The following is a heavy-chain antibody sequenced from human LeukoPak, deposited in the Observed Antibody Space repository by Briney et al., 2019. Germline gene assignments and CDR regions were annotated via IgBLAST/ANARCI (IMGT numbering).Heavy chain of an antibody. V-gene: IGHV3-53*01. Sequence: GSLRLSCAASGFTVSSNYMSWVRQAPGKGLEWVSVIYSGGSTYYADSVKGRFTISRDNSKNTLYLQMNSLRAEDTAVYYCAKPHYDFWSGYPAVDYWGQGTLVTVSS. CDR3: AKPHYDFWSGYPAVDY. J-gene: IGHJ4*02. CDR2: IYSGGST. D-gene: IGHD3-3*01. CDR1: GFTVSSNY.